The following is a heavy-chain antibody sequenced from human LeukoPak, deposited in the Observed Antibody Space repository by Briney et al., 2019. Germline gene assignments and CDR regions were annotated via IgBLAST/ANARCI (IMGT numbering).Heavy chain of an antibody. CDR1: ADSFSSHY. CDR2: ISYIGST. Sequence: SETLSLTCAVSADSFSSHYWTWIRQPPGKGLEWIGYISYIGSTNYNPSLKSRVTISIDTSKNQFSLKLSSVTAADTAVYYCARDLVTVTKGFDIWGQGTMVNVSS. J-gene: IGHJ3*02. V-gene: IGHV4-59*11. CDR3: ARDLVTVTKGFDI. D-gene: IGHD4-17*01.